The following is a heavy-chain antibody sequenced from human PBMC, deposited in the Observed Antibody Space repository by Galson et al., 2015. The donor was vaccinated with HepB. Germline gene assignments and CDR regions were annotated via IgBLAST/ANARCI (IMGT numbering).Heavy chain of an antibody. CDR3: ASEIPRGMNSDGPFDY. Sequence: SLRLSCAASGLSFEGYAMNWVRQAPGKGLEWVSSVRVNGTSKYYADSVKGRFTISRDNSRNTLYLQMNSLRTEDTAVYYCASEIPRGMNSDGPFDYWGPGIPVTVSS. J-gene: IGHJ4*02. V-gene: IGHV3-33*01. CDR1: GLSFEGYA. CDR2: VRVNGTSK. D-gene: IGHD4-23*01.